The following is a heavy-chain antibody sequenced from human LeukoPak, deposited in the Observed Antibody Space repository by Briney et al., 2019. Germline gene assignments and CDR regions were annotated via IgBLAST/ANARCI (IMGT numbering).Heavy chain of an antibody. CDR2: INPNSGGT. CDR1: GYTFTGYY. J-gene: IGHJ4*02. D-gene: IGHD6-19*01. V-gene: IGHV1-2*02. Sequence: ASVKVSCKASGYTFTGYYMHWVRQAPGQGLEWMGWINPNSGGTNYAQKFQGRVTMTRDTSISTAYMELSRLRSDDTAVYYCARAFSGSYIFQLDYWGRGTLVTVSA. CDR3: ARAFSGSYIFQLDY.